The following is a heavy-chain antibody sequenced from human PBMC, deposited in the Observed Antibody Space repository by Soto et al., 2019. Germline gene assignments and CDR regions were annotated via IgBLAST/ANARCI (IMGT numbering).Heavy chain of an antibody. D-gene: IGHD1-7*01. CDR1: GYTFTSYA. J-gene: IGHJ6*02. V-gene: IGHV1-3*01. CDR3: ARETNPHYYYYGMDV. Sequence: QVQLVQSGAEVKKPGASVKVSCKASGYTFTSYAMHWVRQAPGQRLEWMGWINAGNGNTKYSQKFQGRVTITRDTSASTAYMELSSLRSDDTAVYYCARETNPHYYYYGMDVWGHGTTVTVSS. CDR2: INAGNGNT.